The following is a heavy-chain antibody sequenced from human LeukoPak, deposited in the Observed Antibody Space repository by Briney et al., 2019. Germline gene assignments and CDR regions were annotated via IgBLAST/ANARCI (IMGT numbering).Heavy chain of an antibody. V-gene: IGHV1-18*01. CDR2: ISAYNGNT. CDR3: ARDCSGSSCYWIH. CDR1: GYTFSSYG. D-gene: IGHD2-15*01. J-gene: IGHJ4*02. Sequence: ASVKVSCKASGYTFSSYGISWVRQAPGQGLEWLGYISAYNGNTNYAQKVQGRITMTTDTSTRTAYMEMRSLRSDDTAVYYCARDCSGSSCYWIHWGQGTLVTVSS.